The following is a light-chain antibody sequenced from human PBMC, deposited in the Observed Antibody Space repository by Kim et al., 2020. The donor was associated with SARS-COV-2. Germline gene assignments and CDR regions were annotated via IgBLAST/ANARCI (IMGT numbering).Light chain of an antibody. CDR3: ATWDVSLNGWV. CDR2: SDD. V-gene: IGLV1-44*01. CDR1: DSNIGSHT. J-gene: IGLJ3*02. Sequence: QSVLSQPPSASGTPGQTVTISCSGNDSNIGSHTVNWYQQLPGAAPKLLIYSDDQWPSGVPDRFSGSKSGTSTSLAISGLQSEDAADYYCATWDVSLNGWVFGGGTQLTVL.